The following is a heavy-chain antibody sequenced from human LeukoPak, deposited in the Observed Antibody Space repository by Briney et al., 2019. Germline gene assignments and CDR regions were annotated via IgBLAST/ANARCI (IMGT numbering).Heavy chain of an antibody. D-gene: IGHD5-24*01. V-gene: IGHV3-21*01. CDR3: ARVARDGYREDDAFDI. J-gene: IGHJ3*02. Sequence: GGSLRLSCAASGFTFSSYSMNWVRQAPGKGLEWVSSISSSSSYIYYADSVKGRFTISRDNAKNSLYLQMNSLRAEDTAVYYCARVARDGYREDDAFDIWGQGTMVTVSS. CDR2: ISSSSSYI. CDR1: GFTFSSYS.